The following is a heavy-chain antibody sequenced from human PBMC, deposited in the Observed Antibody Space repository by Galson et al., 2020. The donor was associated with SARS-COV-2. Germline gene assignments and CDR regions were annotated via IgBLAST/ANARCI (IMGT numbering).Heavy chain of an antibody. V-gene: IGHV4-34*01. D-gene: IGHD2-21*02. CDR3: AGEENFFLVGTVSRRCYLDD. CDR2: INSSGST. Sequence: SQTPSLTCAVSGGSLSGYYWSWIRQPPRKGLEWIGEINSSGSTNYNTSLKSRATISVDTSKNHFSLKLSSVTAADTAVYYCAGEENFFLVGTVSRRCYLDDGGRVTLSPVAS. CDR1: GGSLSGYY. J-gene: IGHJ4*02.